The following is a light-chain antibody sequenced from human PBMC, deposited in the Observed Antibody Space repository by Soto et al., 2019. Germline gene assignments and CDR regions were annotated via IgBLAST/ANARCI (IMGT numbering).Light chain of an antibody. CDR2: GAS. CDR1: QSLSRSS. V-gene: IGKV3-20*01. CDR3: QQYGSSPRT. J-gene: IGKJ1*01. Sequence: EIVLTQSPGTLSLSPVDRATLSCRASQSLSRSSLAWYQQKPGRAPRLLIYGASSRATGIPDRFSGSGSGTDFTLTISRLEPEDFAVYYCQQYGSSPRTFGQGTKWIS.